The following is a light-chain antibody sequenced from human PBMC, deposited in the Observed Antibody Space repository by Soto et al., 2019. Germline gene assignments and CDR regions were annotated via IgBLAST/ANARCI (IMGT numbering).Light chain of an antibody. CDR1: QTISSW. CDR2: KAS. CDR3: QQYNAYPWT. J-gene: IGKJ1*01. Sequence: DIQMTQSPSTLSGSVGDRVTITCRASQTISSWLAWYQQKPGKAPKLLIYKASTLKSGVPSRFSGSGSGTEFTLTISSLQPDDFATYYCQQYNAYPWTFGLGTKVEIK. V-gene: IGKV1-5*03.